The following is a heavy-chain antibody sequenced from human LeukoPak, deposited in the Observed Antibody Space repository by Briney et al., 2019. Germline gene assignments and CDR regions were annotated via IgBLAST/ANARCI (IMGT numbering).Heavy chain of an antibody. D-gene: IGHD2-2*01. Sequence: SETLSLTCTVSGGSISSYYWSWIRQPPGKGLEWIGYIYYSRSTNYNPSLKSRVTISVDTSKNQFSLKLSSVTAADTAVYYCARASRVGYCSSTSCYAYFDYWGQGTLVTVSS. J-gene: IGHJ4*02. CDR2: IYYSRST. CDR3: ARASRVGYCSSTSCYAYFDY. V-gene: IGHV4-59*12. CDR1: GGSISSYY.